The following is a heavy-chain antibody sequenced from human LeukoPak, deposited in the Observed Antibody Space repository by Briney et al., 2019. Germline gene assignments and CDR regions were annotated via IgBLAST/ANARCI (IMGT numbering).Heavy chain of an antibody. D-gene: IGHD6-13*01. J-gene: IGHJ4*02. V-gene: IGHV3-21*01. CDR3: ARDIRVGAAAGKAY. Sequence: GGSLRLSCAASGFTFSSYSMNWVRQAPGKGLEWVSSISSSSSYIYYADSVKGRFTISGDNAKDSLYLQMNSLRAEDTAVYYCARDIRVGAAAGKAYWGQGTLVTVSS. CDR2: ISSSSSYI. CDR1: GFTFSSYS.